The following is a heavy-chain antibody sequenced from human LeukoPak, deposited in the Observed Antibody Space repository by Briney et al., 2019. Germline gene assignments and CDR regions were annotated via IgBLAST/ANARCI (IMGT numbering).Heavy chain of an antibody. V-gene: IGHV3-13*01. CDR1: GFTFSSYD. D-gene: IGHD1-1*01. Sequence: GGSLRLSCAASGFTFSSYDMHWVHQATGKGLEWVSAIGTAGDTYYPGSVKGRFTISRENAKNSLYLQMNSLRAEDTAVYYCAREVEGGAFDIWGQGTMVTVSS. CDR2: IGTAGDT. CDR3: AREVEGGAFDI. J-gene: IGHJ3*02.